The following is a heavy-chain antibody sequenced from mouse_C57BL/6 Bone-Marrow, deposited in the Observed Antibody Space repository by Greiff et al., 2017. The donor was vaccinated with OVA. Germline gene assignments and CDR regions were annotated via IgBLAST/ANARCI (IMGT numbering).Heavy chain of an antibody. CDR3: AGRRGFITAPHWYFDV. CDR2: ISSGSSTI. D-gene: IGHD1-1*01. CDR1: GFTFSDYG. Sequence: EVHLVESGGGLVKPGGSLKLSCAASGFTFSDYGMHWVRQAPEKGLEWVAYISSGSSTIYYADTVKGRFTLSRDNATNTLFLQMTSLRSEDTTMYYCAGRRGFITAPHWYFDVWGTGTTVTVSS. V-gene: IGHV5-17*01. J-gene: IGHJ1*03.